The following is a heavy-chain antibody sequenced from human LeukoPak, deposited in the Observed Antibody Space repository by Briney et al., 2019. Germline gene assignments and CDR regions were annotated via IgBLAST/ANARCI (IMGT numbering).Heavy chain of an antibody. Sequence: SETLSLTCTVSGGSISSYYWSWIRQPAGKGLEWIGRIYTSGSTNYNPSLKSRVTMSVDTSKNQFSLKLSSVTAADTAVYNCARDLVIVVVPAAIEYRGWFDPWGQGTLVTVSS. CDR3: ARDLVIVVVPAAIEYRGWFDP. CDR1: GGSISSYY. V-gene: IGHV4-4*07. J-gene: IGHJ5*02. D-gene: IGHD2-2*01. CDR2: IYTSGST.